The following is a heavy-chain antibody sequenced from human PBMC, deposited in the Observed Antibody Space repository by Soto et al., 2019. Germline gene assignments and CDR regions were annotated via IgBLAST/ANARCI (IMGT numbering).Heavy chain of an antibody. Sequence: SETLSLTCTVSGGSISSYYWSWIRQPPGKGLEWIGYIYYSGSTNDNPSLKSRVTISVDTSKNQFSLMLSSVAAADTAVYYCARVWGGAFDIWGQGTMVTVSS. CDR1: GGSISSYY. D-gene: IGHD3-10*01. J-gene: IGHJ3*02. CDR3: ARVWGGAFDI. CDR2: IYYSGST. V-gene: IGHV4-59*01.